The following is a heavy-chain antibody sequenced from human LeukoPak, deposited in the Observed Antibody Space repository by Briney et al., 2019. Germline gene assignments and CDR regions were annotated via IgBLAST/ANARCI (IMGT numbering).Heavy chain of an antibody. J-gene: IGHJ4*02. D-gene: IGHD6-13*01. V-gene: IGHV3-7*01. Sequence: PGGSLRLSCAASGFTFSSYWMSWVRQAPGKGLEWVANIKQDGSEKYYVDSVKGRFTISRDNAKNSLYLQMNSLRAEDTAVYYCARFDASSSWYGGQHPGGYDYWGQGTLVTVSS. CDR1: GFTFSSYW. CDR3: ARFDASSSWYGGQHPGGYDY. CDR2: IKQDGSEK.